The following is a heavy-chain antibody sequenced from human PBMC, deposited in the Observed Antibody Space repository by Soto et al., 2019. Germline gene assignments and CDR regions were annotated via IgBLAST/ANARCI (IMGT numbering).Heavy chain of an antibody. CDR2: INHSGST. J-gene: IGHJ6*02. CDR3: AANLKCSGWFAHYYDGMMV. V-gene: IGHV4-34*01. D-gene: IGHD6-19*01. Sequence: SETLSLTCAVYGGSSSGYYWSWFRQHPGKGLAWIVEINHSGSTTSNPPLEIRVNISADTSQNQFSLKRRSVTAADTGVYYCAANLKCSGWFAHYYDGMMVGGQGTSIAVSS. CDR1: GGSSSGYY.